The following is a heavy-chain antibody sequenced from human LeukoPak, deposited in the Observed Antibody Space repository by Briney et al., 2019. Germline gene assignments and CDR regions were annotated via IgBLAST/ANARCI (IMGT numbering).Heavy chain of an antibody. V-gene: IGHV4-39*01. CDR3: SRRSGTNYYYYYYGLDV. Sequence: PSETLSLTCTVSGGSISSYYWGWIRQPPGKGLEWIGSITSSGSTYYNPSLNSRLIVSIDTSKNQFSLQLRSVTAADTAVYYCSRRSGTNYYYYYYGLDVWGQGTTVTVSS. J-gene: IGHJ6*02. CDR2: ITSSGST. CDR1: GGSISSYY. D-gene: IGHD1-1*01.